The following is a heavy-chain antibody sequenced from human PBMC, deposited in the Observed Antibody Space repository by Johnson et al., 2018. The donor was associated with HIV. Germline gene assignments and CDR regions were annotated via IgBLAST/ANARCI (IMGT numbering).Heavy chain of an antibody. CDR2: ISFDGRNK. J-gene: IGHJ3*01. Sequence: QVHLVESGGGVVQPGRSLRLSCAASGFTFSTYAMHWVRQAPGKGLEWVAVISFDGRNKFYADSARGRFTLSRDNSKNTLYLQVNSLKPEDTAVYYCARNTEDRVYGGVSNGSFDLWGQGTVVTVSS. CDR3: ARNTEDRVYGGVSNGSFDL. CDR1: GFTFSTYA. V-gene: IGHV3-30*04. D-gene: IGHD4-23*01.